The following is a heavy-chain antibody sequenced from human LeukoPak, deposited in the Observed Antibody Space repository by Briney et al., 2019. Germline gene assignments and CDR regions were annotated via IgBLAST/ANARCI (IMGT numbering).Heavy chain of an antibody. Sequence: ASVRVSCKASGYTFTSYYMHWVRQAPGQGLEWMGIINPSGGSTSYAQKFQGRVTMTRDTSTSTVYMELSSLRSEDTAVYYCARERDCSGGSCYHDAFDIWGQGTMVTVSS. CDR1: GYTFTSYY. D-gene: IGHD2-15*01. CDR3: ARERDCSGGSCYHDAFDI. V-gene: IGHV1-46*01. J-gene: IGHJ3*02. CDR2: INPSGGST.